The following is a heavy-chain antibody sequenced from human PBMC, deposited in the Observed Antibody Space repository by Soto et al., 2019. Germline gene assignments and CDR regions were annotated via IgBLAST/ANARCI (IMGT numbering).Heavy chain of an antibody. Sequence: QVQLVQSGDEVKKPGSSVKVSCKASGDTFTNHVFNWLRHAPGQRLEWMGGIISLFGTPDYSRSFQGRVTITADEAAATSSLELSSPRSDDTAVYYCAIDLSSVYDRGDYWGQGTLVTVSS. CDR1: GDTFTNHV. CDR3: AIDLSSVYDRGDY. J-gene: IGHJ4*02. CDR2: IISLFGTP. D-gene: IGHD3-22*01. V-gene: IGHV1-69*12.